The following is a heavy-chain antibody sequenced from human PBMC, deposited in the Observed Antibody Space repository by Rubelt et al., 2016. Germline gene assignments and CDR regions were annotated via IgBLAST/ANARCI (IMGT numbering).Heavy chain of an antibody. Sequence: EVQLVESGGGLVQPGGSLRLSCAVSGFTVSTKYMSWVRQAPGKGLEWVSAVYSGGGTYYADYVRGRFTISRDNFKNTLYLQMNSLRAEDTSVYYCARDRNWGYRSGLQAFDIWGQGTMVTVSS. D-gene: IGHD5-18*01. V-gene: IGHV3-66*01. J-gene: IGHJ3*02. CDR1: GFTVSTKY. CDR2: VYSGGGT. CDR3: ARDRNWGYRSGLQAFDI.